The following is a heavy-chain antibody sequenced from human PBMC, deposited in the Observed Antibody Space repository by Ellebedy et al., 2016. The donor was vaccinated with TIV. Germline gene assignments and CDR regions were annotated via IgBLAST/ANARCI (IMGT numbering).Heavy chain of an antibody. CDR2: IKQDGSEK. CDR1: GFTFSSYW. J-gene: IGHJ6*02. CDR3: ARDLYSSGWYGAYYYYGMDV. Sequence: GESLKISXAASGFTFSSYWMSWVRQAPGKGLEWVANIKQDGSEKYYVDSVKGRFTISRDNAKNSLYLQMNSLRAEDTAVYYCARDLYSSGWYGAYYYYGMDVWGQGTTVTVSS. V-gene: IGHV3-7*03. D-gene: IGHD6-19*01.